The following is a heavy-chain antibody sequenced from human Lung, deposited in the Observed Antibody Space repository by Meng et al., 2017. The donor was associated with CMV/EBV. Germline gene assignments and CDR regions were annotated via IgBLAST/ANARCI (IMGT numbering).Heavy chain of an antibody. V-gene: IGHV4-4*02. J-gene: IGHJ1*01. CDR1: CDSITNHSW. CDR3: LRRSGGSV. D-gene: IGHD3-10*01. Sequence: QGQLRESDPTLGRPSEPLSLTCAFPCDSITNHSWWAWVRQPPGKGLEWIGEIPHRGSSAYNPSLKSRVSMSIDKSKNQFSLKLTSVTAADTAVYHCLRRSGGSVWGQGTLVTVSS. CDR2: IPHRGSS.